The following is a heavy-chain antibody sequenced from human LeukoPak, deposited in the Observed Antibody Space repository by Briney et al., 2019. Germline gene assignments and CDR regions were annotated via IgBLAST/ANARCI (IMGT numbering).Heavy chain of an antibody. Sequence: GGSLRLSCAASGFTVSSNYMSWVRQAPGKGLEWVSVIYSGGSTYYADSVKGGFTISRDNSKNTLYLQMNSLRAEDTAVYYCAKLTEDIVVVPAAIESLDYWGQGTLVTVSS. J-gene: IGHJ4*02. D-gene: IGHD2-2*01. CDR1: GFTVSSNY. CDR3: AKLTEDIVVVPAAIESLDY. V-gene: IGHV3-66*04. CDR2: IYSGGST.